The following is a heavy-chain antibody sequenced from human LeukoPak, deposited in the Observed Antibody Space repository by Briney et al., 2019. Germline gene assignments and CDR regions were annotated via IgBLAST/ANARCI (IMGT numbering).Heavy chain of an antibody. V-gene: IGHV3-7*01. CDR3: AREPRGYAFDI. CDR2: IKLDGSEK. CDR1: GFTFSNYW. J-gene: IGHJ3*02. Sequence: GGSLRLSCAASGFTFSNYWMSWVRQAPGKGLEWVANIKLDGSEKYYVDSVKGRFTISRDNAKNSLYLQMNSLRAEDTAVYYCAREPRGYAFDIWGQGTMVTVSS.